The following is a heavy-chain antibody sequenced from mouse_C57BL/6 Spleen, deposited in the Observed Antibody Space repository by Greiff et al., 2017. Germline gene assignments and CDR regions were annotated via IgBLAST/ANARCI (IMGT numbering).Heavy chain of an antibody. CDR3: ARVSTMITRDYFDY. V-gene: IGHV5-4*01. Sequence: EVQLVESGGGLVKPGGSLKLSCAASGFTFSSYAMSWVRQTPEKRLEWVATISDGGSYTYYPDNVKGRFTISRDNAKNNLYLQMSHLKSEDTAMYYCARVSTMITRDYFDYWGQGTTLTVSS. J-gene: IGHJ2*01. D-gene: IGHD2-4*01. CDR2: ISDGGSYT. CDR1: GFTFSSYA.